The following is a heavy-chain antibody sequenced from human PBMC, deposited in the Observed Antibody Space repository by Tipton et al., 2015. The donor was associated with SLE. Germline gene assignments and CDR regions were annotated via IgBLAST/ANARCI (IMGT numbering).Heavy chain of an antibody. CDR1: GHSISRGYY. CDR2: IFDSGNT. CDR3: VGTRDAYDETGGFDI. J-gene: IGHJ3*02. D-gene: IGHD5-24*01. V-gene: IGHV4-38-2*02. Sequence: TLSLTCTVSGHSISRGYYWSWIRQAPGKGLEWLESIFDSGNTYYNPSLKSRVTTSVDTSTNQFSLKLSSVTAADTAMYYCVGTRDAYDETGGFDIWGQGTMVTVSS.